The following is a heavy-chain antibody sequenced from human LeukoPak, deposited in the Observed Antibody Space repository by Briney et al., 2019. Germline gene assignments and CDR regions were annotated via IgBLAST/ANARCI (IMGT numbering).Heavy chain of an antibody. D-gene: IGHD6-13*01. CDR1: AGSISSSSHH. Sequence: SETLSLTCTVSAGSISSSSHHWGWIRQSPGKGLEWIGSIYSGRTTYYNPSLNSRVTISVLTSKNQFSLQLSSVTAADTAVYYCARVAAAGPDYWGQGTLVTVSS. J-gene: IGHJ4*02. CDR3: ARVAAAGPDY. V-gene: IGHV4-39*01. CDR2: IYSGRTT.